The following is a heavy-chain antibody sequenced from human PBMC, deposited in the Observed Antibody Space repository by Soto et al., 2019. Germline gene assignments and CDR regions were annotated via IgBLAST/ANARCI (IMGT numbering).Heavy chain of an antibody. Sequence: PGESLKISCKASGYTFSDQWVAWVRQKPGKGLEWLGIIFPGDSDTRYSPSFQGHVTISVDNSIHTHFLQWSSLTTSDTATYYCARVYMXTFGGLTPSPRAYRFDYWGQGTRVTVSS. CDR1: GYTFSDQW. J-gene: IGHJ4*02. D-gene: IGHD3-16*01. CDR2: IFPGDSDT. V-gene: IGHV5-51*01. CDR3: ARVYMXTFGGLTPSPRAYRFDY.